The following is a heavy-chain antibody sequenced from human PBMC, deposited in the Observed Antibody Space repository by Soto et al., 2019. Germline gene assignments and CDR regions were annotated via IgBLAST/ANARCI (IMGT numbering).Heavy chain of an antibody. Sequence: QLQLQESGPGLVKPSETLSLTCTVSGGSISSSSYYWGWIRQPPGKGLEWIGSIYYSGSTYYNPSLKSRVTISVDTSKNQFSLKLSSVTAADTAVYYCATVAGSRGRHYYYMDVWGKGTTVTVSS. CDR2: IYYSGST. J-gene: IGHJ6*03. D-gene: IGHD6-19*01. V-gene: IGHV4-39*01. CDR1: GGSISSSSYY. CDR3: ATVAGSRGRHYYYMDV.